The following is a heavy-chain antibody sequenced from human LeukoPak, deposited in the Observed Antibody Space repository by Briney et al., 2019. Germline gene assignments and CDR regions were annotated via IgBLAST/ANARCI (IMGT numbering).Heavy chain of an antibody. J-gene: IGHJ2*01. CDR2: MFYGGTT. CDR3: VRHWVHDFGGSDWYFDL. D-gene: IGHD4-23*01. Sequence: SETLSLTCTVSGDSLSRSSWSWIRQSPGGGLEWIGYMFYGGTTNHNPSLKGRVTMSMVTSKDQFSLSRSSVTAADTAVYFCVRHWVHDFGGSDWYFDLWGRGTLVTVSS. V-gene: IGHV4-59*08. CDR1: GDSLSRSS.